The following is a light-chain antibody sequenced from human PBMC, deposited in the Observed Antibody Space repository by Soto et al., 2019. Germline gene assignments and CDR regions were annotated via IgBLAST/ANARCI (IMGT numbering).Light chain of an antibody. Sequence: IQLTQSPSSLSASVGDRVTISCRASQGIANFVAWYQQKPGKAPKLLIYGAYTLQSGVPSRVSGSGSVTDFTLTISSLQPEDFATSYCQQLNSFPIPFGPGNKVDIK. J-gene: IGKJ3*01. CDR1: QGIANF. CDR3: QQLNSFPIP. CDR2: GAY. V-gene: IGKV1-9*01.